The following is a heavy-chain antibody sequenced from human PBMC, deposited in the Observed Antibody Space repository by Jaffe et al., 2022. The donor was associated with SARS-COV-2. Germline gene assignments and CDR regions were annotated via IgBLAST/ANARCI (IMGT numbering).Heavy chain of an antibody. J-gene: IGHJ4*02. D-gene: IGHD1-26*01. CDR1: GFSLNTNGVA. Sequence: QITLKESGPTLVKPTQTLTLTCTFSGFSLNTNGVAVAWIRQPPAKSLEWLALIYWDDDKRYNPSLKNRLTITKDTSKNQVVLTLTNMDPVDTATYYCTNKRAGAQDFDYWGQGILVTVSS. CDR2: IYWDDDK. CDR3: TNKRAGAQDFDY. V-gene: IGHV2-5*02.